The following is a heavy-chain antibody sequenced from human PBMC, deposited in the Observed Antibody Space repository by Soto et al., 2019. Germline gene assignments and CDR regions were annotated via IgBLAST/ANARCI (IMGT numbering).Heavy chain of an antibody. CDR2: IKSKTDGGTT. CDR3: TTSPYCSGGSCYPHYYYYGMDV. Sequence: EVQLVESGGGLVKPGGSLRLSCAASGFTFSNAWMNWVRQAPGKGLEWVGRIKSKTDGGTTDYAAPVKGRFTISRDDSKNTLYLPMNSLKTEDTAVYYCTTSPYCSGGSCYPHYYYYGMDVWGQGTTVTVSS. D-gene: IGHD2-15*01. J-gene: IGHJ6*02. V-gene: IGHV3-15*07. CDR1: GFTFSNAW.